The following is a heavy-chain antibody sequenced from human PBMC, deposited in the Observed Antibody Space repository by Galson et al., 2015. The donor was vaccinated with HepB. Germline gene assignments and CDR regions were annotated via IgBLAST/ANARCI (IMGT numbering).Heavy chain of an antibody. V-gene: IGHV1-2*02. J-gene: IGHJ6*03. D-gene: IGHD2-2*01. CDR1: GYTFTGYY. CDR3: ARASVVVVPAASKGENYYYYYMDV. CDR2: INPNSGGT. Sequence: SVKVSCKASGYTFTGYYMHWVRQAPGQGLEWMGWINPNSGGTNYAQKFQGRVTMTRDTSISTAYMELSRLRSDDTAVYYCARASVVVVPAASKGENYYYYYMDVWGKGTTVTVSS.